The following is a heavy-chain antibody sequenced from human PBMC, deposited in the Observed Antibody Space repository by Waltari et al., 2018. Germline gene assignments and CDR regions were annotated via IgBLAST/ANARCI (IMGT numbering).Heavy chain of an antibody. D-gene: IGHD1-26*01. J-gene: IGHJ4*02. Sequence: EVHLVESGGGLVKLGGSLRLSCVVSGFTLSTFSMIWVGQAPGKGLECVSSISSSNYIKYADSVKGRFTISRDTTKNSLYLQMNSLRVEDTAVYHCARDEIHVGPTNVGVTLDYWGQGTLVTVSS. CDR3: ARDEIHVGPTNVGVTLDY. CDR2: ISSSNYI. V-gene: IGHV3-21*01. CDR1: GFTLSTFS.